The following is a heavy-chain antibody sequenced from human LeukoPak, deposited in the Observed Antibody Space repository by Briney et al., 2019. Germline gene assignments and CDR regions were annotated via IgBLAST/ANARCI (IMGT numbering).Heavy chain of an antibody. CDR1: GFTFSSYE. CDR2: ISSSGSTI. CDR3: ARWSSGGSYSRVN. Sequence: PGGSLRLSCAASGFTFSSYEMNWVRQAPGKGLEWVSYISSSGSTIYYADSVKGRFTISRDNAKNSLYLQMNSLRAEDTAVYCCARWSSGGSYSRVNWGQGTLVTVSS. D-gene: IGHD3-16*01. J-gene: IGHJ4*02. V-gene: IGHV3-48*03.